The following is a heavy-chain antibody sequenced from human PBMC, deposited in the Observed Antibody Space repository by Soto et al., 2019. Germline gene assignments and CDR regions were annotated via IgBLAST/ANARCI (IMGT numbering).Heavy chain of an antibody. CDR2: INPNSGGT. V-gene: IGHV1-2*04. CDR1: GYTFTGYY. Sequence: ASVKVSCKASGYTFTGYYMHWVRQAPGQGPEWMGWINPNSGGTNYAQKFQGWVTMTRDTSISTAYMELSRLRSDDTAVYYCAREANGLIYDSSGYVAFDIWGQGTMVTVSS. J-gene: IGHJ3*02. D-gene: IGHD3-22*01. CDR3: AREANGLIYDSSGYVAFDI.